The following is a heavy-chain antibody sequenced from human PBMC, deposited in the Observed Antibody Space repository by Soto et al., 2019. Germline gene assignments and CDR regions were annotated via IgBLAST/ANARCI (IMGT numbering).Heavy chain of an antibody. V-gene: IGHV4-30-4*01. J-gene: IGHJ4*02. CDR3: ARASSGFSSSWWYFDY. CDR1: GGSISSGDYY. D-gene: IGHD6-13*01. Sequence: QVQLQESGPGLVKPSQTLSLTCTVSGGSISSGDYYWSWIRQPPGKGLEWIGYMYSSGTTYYNPSLKSRVTISVDTSKTQFSLRLNSVTAADTAVYYVARASSGFSSSWWYFDYWGQGALVTVSS. CDR2: MYSSGTT.